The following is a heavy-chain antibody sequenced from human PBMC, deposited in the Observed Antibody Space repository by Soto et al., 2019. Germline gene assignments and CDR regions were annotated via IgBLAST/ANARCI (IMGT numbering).Heavy chain of an antibody. CDR1: GYTFTSYY. CDR3: ARGFTVRLFYYYDSSGYYPGAFDI. D-gene: IGHD3-22*01. CDR2: INPSGGST. Sequence: ASVKVSCKASGYTFTSYYMHWVRQAPGQGLEWMGIINPSGGSTSYAQKFQGRVTMTRDTSTSTVYMELSSLRSEDTAVYYCARGFTVRLFYYYDSSGYYPGAFDIWGQGTMVTVSS. V-gene: IGHV1-46*01. J-gene: IGHJ3*02.